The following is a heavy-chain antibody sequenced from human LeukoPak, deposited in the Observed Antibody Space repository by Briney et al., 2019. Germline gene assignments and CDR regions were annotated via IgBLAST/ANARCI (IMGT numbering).Heavy chain of an antibody. CDR1: GYTFTGYY. D-gene: IGHD3-10*01. CDR2: ISAYNGNT. J-gene: IGHJ3*02. CDR3: ARDFAVRGVQNAFDI. Sequence: ASVKVSCKASGYTFTGYYMHWVRQAPRQGLEWMGWISAYNGNTNYAQKLQGRVTMTTDTSTSTAYMELRSLRSDDTAVYYCARDFAVRGVQNAFDIWGQGTMVTVSS. V-gene: IGHV1-18*04.